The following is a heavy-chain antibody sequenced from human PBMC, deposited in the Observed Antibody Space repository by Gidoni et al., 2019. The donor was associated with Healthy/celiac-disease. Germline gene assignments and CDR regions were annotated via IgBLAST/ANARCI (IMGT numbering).Heavy chain of an antibody. D-gene: IGHD4-17*01. CDR1: GFTFSDYY. J-gene: IGHJ4*02. Sequence: QVQLVESGGGLVKPGGSLSPSCAASGFTFSDYYMSWIRQAPGKGLEWFSYISSSGSTIYYADSVKGRFTISRDNAKNSLYLQMNSLRAEDTAVYYCARDAPSLDYGDYGVDYWGQGTLVTVSS. V-gene: IGHV3-11*01. CDR3: ARDAPSLDYGDYGVDY. CDR2: ISSSGSTI.